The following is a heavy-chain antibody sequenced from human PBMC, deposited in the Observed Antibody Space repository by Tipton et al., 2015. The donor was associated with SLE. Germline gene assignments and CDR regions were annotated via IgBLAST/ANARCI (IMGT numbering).Heavy chain of an antibody. V-gene: IGHV4-39*07. CDR3: ARSGDYYYYIDV. J-gene: IGHJ6*03. CDR1: GDSISSSSYY. D-gene: IGHD7-27*01. Sequence: PGLVKPSETLSLTCTVSGDSISSSSYYWGWIRQPPGKGLEWIGSLYYVGSTYYNPSLKSRVTISLDTSKNQFSLKLSSVTAADTAVYYCARSGDYYYYIDVWGQGTTVTVSS. CDR2: LYYVGST.